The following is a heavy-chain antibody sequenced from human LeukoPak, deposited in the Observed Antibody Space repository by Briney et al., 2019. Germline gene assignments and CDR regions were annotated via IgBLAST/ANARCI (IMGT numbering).Heavy chain of an antibody. J-gene: IGHJ6*03. CDR3: ARGSIAAGGYYYYYYIDV. CDR1: GYTFTSYG. Sequence: GASVKVSCKGSGYTFTSYGIRWVRQAPGQGLEWMGWISAYNGNTNYAQKLQGRVTMTTDTSTSTAYMELRSLRSDDTAVYYCARGSIAAGGYYYYYYIDVWGIRTTVTVSS. CDR2: ISAYNGNT. V-gene: IGHV1-18*01. D-gene: IGHD6-13*01.